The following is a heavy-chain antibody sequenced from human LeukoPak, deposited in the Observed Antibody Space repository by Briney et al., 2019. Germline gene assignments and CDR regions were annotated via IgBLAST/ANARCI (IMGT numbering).Heavy chain of an antibody. D-gene: IGHD3-10*01. V-gene: IGHV3-30*18. CDR2: ISYDGSNK. CDR1: GFTFSSYG. CDR3: AKVGLVYYGSGSATYFGY. J-gene: IGHJ4*02. Sequence: PGRSLRLPCAASGFTFSSYGMHWVRQAPGKGLEWVAVISYDGSNKYYADSVKGRFTISRDNSKNTLYLQMNSLRAEDTAVYYCAKVGLVYYGSGSATYFGYWGQGTLVTVSS.